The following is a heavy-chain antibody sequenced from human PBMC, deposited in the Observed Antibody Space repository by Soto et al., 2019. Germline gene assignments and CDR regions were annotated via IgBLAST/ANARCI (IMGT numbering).Heavy chain of an antibody. CDR2: MNPKSGKT. V-gene: IGHV1-8*01. J-gene: IGHJ3*02. Sequence: QEQLVQSGAEVKRPGASVKVSCKSSGYTFINYDINWVRQATGQGLQWMGWMNPKSGKTGYAQKFQASVTMTWNTSINTGYLELGSLRSEDTAVYYCARGDGAPLAAAAHPDAFDIWGQGTMVSVSS. D-gene: IGHD6-25*01. CDR3: ARGDGAPLAAAAHPDAFDI. CDR1: GYTFINYD.